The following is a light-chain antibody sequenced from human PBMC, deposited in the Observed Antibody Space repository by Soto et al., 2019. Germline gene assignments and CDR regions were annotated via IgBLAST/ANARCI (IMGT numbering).Light chain of an antibody. J-gene: IGLJ1*01. CDR1: SGHSNYA. V-gene: IGLV4-69*01. CDR2: LNSDGSH. CDR3: QTWGTGIHV. Sequence: VLTQSPSASASLGASVKLTCTLSSGHSNYAIAWHQQQPEKGPRYLMKLNSDGSHTKGDGIPDRFSGSSSGAERYLSISSLQSEDEADYYCQTWGTGIHVFGTGTKLTVL.